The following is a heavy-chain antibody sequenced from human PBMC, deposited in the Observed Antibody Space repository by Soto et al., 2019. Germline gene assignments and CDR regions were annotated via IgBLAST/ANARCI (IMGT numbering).Heavy chain of an antibody. J-gene: IGHJ4*02. CDR2: IYTSGST. CDR3: ARESIAARGKCFDY. CDR1: GGSISSYY. D-gene: IGHD6-6*01. Sequence: SETLSLTCTVSGGSISSYYWSWIRQPAGKGLEWIGRIYTSGSTNYNPSLKSRVTMSVDTSKNQFSLKLSSVTAADAAVYYCARESIAARGKCFDYWGQGTLVTVSS. V-gene: IGHV4-4*07.